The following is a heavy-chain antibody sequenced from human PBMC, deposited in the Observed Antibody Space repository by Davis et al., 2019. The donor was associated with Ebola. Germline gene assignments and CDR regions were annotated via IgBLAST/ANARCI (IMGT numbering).Heavy chain of an antibody. CDR3: ARRRTRGIAALDY. D-gene: IGHD6-13*01. CDR2: IYYSGST. J-gene: IGHJ4*02. V-gene: IGHV4-59*08. CDR1: GGSISSYY. Sequence: SETLSLTCTVSGGSISSYYWSWIRQPPGKGLEWIGYIYYSGSTNYNPSLKSRVTISVDTSKNQFSLKLSSVTAADTAVYYCARRRTRGIAALDYWGQGTLVTVSS.